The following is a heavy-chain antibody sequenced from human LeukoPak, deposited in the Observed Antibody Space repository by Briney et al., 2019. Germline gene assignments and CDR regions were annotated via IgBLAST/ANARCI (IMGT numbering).Heavy chain of an antibody. Sequence: ASVKVSCKASGYTFTSYAMNWVRQAPGQGLEWMGGIIPIFGTANYAQKFQGRVTITADESTSTAYMELSSLRSEDTAVYYCARADTAMVLDWYFDLWGRGTLVTVSS. J-gene: IGHJ2*01. CDR2: IIPIFGTA. CDR3: ARADTAMVLDWYFDL. V-gene: IGHV1-69*13. CDR1: GYTFTSYA. D-gene: IGHD5-18*01.